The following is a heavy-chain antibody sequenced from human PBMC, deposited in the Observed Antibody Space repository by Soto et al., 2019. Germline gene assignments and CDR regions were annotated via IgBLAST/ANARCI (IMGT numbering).Heavy chain of an antibody. V-gene: IGHV3-66*01. CDR3: ARSRGYDPYYHYYMDV. CDR2: IYSGGST. CDR1: GFTVSINY. D-gene: IGHD5-12*01. J-gene: IGHJ6*03. Sequence: GGSLRLSCAASGFTVSINYMSWVRQAPGKGLEWVSIIYSGGSTYYADSVKGRITISRDNSKNTLDLQMNSLRAEDTAVYYCARSRGYDPYYHYYMDVWGKGATVTVSS.